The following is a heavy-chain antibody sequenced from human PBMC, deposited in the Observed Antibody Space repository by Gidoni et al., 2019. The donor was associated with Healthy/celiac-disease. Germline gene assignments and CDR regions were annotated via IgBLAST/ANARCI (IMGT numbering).Heavy chain of an antibody. CDR1: GFTFSRYS. D-gene: IGHD3-16*02. Sequence: EVQLVESGGGLVQPGGSLRLSCAASGFTFSRYSMNWVRQAPGKGLEWVSYISSSSSTIYYADSVKGRFTISRDNAKNSLYLQMNSLRAEDTAVYYCARDRDYDYVWGSYRYIPNYFDYWGQGTLVTVSS. J-gene: IGHJ4*02. V-gene: IGHV3-48*01. CDR3: ARDRDYDYVWGSYRYIPNYFDY. CDR2: ISSSSSTI.